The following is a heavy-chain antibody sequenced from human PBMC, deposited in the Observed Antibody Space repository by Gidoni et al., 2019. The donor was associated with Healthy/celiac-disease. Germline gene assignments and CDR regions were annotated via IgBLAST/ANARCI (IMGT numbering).Heavy chain of an antibody. Sequence: EVQLLESGGGLVQPGGSLRLSCAASGFPLSRYAMSWVRRAPGKGRGWVSAISGSGGSTYYADSVKGRFTISRDNSKNTLYLQMNSLRAEDTAVYYCAKDRSQVVTTNYWGQGTLVTVSS. D-gene: IGHD2-21*02. V-gene: IGHV3-23*01. CDR1: GFPLSRYA. CDR2: ISGSGGST. J-gene: IGHJ4*02. CDR3: AKDRSQVVTTNY.